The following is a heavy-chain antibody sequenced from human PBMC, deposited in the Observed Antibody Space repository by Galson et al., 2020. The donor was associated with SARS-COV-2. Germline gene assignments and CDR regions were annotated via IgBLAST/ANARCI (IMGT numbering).Heavy chain of an antibody. CDR1: GGSVSSGSHF. CDR2: VYYTGNT. J-gene: IGHJ6*02. CDR3: AGDGGRYFDSYGMDV. V-gene: IGHV4-61*01. Sequence: ASETLSLTCTVSGGSVSSGSHFWSWIRQPPGKGLEYIGYVYYTGNTNYNPSLKSRVTISVDTSKNQFSLSLSSVTAADTAVYYCAGDGGRYFDSYGMDVWGQGTTVTVSS. D-gene: IGHD3-9*01.